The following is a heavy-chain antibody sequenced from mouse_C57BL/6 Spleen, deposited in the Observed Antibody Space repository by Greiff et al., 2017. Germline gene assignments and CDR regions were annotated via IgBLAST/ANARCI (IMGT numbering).Heavy chain of an antibody. Sequence: VQLQQSGPELVKPGASVKIPCKASGYTFTDYNMDWVKQSHGKSLEWIGDINPNNGGTIYNQKFKGKATLTVDKSSSTAYMERRSLTSEDTAVYYCARGATRYYYAMDYWGQGTSVTVSS. D-gene: IGHD3-1*01. CDR2: INPNNGGT. J-gene: IGHJ4*01. V-gene: IGHV1-18*01. CDR1: GYTFTDYN. CDR3: ARGATRYYYAMDY.